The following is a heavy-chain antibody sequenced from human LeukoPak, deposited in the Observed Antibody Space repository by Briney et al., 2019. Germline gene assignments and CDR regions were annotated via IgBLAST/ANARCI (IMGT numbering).Heavy chain of an antibody. J-gene: IGHJ4*02. CDR1: GFTFSSYS. CDR3: ARLRFLEWLLFDY. CDR2: ISYDGSNK. V-gene: IGHV3-30*03. Sequence: GGSLRLSCAASGFTFSSYSMNWVRQAPGKGLEWVAVISYDGSNKYYADSVKGRFTISRDNSKNTLYLQMNSLRAEDTAVYYCARLRFLEWLLFDYWGQGTLVTVSS. D-gene: IGHD3-3*01.